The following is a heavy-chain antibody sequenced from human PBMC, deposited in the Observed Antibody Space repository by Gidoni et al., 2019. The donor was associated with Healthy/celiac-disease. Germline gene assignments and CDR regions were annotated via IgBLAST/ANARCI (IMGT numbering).Heavy chain of an antibody. D-gene: IGHD6-13*01. CDR1: GFTVSSYG. V-gene: IGHV3-33*01. CDR2: IWYDGSNK. J-gene: IGHJ4*02. Sequence: QVQLVESGGGVVQPGRSLRLSCAASGFTVSSYGMHWVRQAPGKGLEWVAVIWYDGSNKYYADSVKGRFTISRDNSKNTLYLQMNSLRAEDTAVYYCASGIAAAGTPFGYWGQGTLVTVSS. CDR3: ASGIAAAGTPFGY.